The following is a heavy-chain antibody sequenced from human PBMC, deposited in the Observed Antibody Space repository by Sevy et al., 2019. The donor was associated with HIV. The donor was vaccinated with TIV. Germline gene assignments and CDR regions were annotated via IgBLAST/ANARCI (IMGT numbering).Heavy chain of an antibody. CDR1: ALTFSSYV. V-gene: IGHV3-23*01. D-gene: IGHD5-12*01. CDR2: ISASGGST. CDR3: AKEEFSGYDFGS. Sequence: LKISCTASALTFSSYVMSWVRQAPGKGLEWVSTISASGGSTYYADSVKGRFTISRDNSNKKVYLQMNSLTAEDTAVYYCAKEEFSGYDFGSWGQGTLVTVSS. J-gene: IGHJ5*01.